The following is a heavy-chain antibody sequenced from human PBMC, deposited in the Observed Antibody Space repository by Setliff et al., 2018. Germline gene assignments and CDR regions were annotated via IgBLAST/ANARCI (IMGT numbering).Heavy chain of an antibody. Sequence: SETLSLTCTVSGGPISSYYWSWIRQPPGKRLEWIGYIYYSGSTNYNPSLESRVTISVDTSKNQFSLMLNSATAADTAVYYCARLRGAFDYWGQGTLVTVSS. J-gene: IGHJ4*02. CDR1: GGPISSYY. V-gene: IGHV4-59*01. D-gene: IGHD3-16*01. CDR3: ARLRGAFDY. CDR2: IYYSGST.